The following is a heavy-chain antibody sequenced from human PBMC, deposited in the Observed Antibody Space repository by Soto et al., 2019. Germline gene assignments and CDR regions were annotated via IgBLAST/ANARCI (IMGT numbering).Heavy chain of an antibody. CDR3: ARGGGRGYSFGGWFDP. CDR2: IYYSGST. J-gene: IGHJ5*02. CDR1: GGSISSYY. D-gene: IGHD5-18*01. Sequence: QVQLQESGPGLVKPSETLSLTCTVSGGSISSYYWSWIRQPPGKGLEWIGYIYYSGSTNYNPSLKSRVTISVDTSKNQFSLKLSSVTAADTAVYYCARGGGRGYSFGGWFDPWGQGTLVTGSS. V-gene: IGHV4-59*01.